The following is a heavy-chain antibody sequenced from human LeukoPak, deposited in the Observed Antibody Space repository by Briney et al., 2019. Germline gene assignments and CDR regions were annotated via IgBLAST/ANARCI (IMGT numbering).Heavy chain of an antibody. Sequence: ASVKVSCKASGYTFTSNYIHWVRQAPGQGLEWMGMIYPRDGSTSYAQKFQGRVTVTRDTSTSTVHMELSGLRSEDTAVYYCARDLEGFDYWGQGTLVTVSS. CDR3: ARDLEGFDY. CDR1: GYTFTSNY. CDR2: IYPRDGST. J-gene: IGHJ4*02. V-gene: IGHV1-46*01.